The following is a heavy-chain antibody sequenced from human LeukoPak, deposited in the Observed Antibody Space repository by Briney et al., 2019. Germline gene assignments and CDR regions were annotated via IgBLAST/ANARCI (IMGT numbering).Heavy chain of an antibody. J-gene: IGHJ4*02. CDR1: GYTFTGYY. Sequence: ASVKVSCKASGYTFTGYYMHWVRQAPGQGLEWMGWINPNSGGTNYAQKFQGWVTMTRDTSISTAYMELSRLRSDDTVVYYCARGDSSGYSIDYWGQGTLVTVSS. V-gene: IGHV1-2*04. D-gene: IGHD3-22*01. CDR2: INPNSGGT. CDR3: ARGDSSGYSIDY.